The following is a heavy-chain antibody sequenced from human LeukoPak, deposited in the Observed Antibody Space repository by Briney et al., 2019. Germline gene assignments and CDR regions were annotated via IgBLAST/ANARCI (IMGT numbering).Heavy chain of an antibody. CDR1: GGTFSSYA. J-gene: IGHJ4*02. V-gene: IGHV1-69*06. CDR3: ARERDYGYPLDY. CDR2: IIPIFGTA. D-gene: IGHD4/OR15-4a*01. Sequence: GASVKVSCKASGGTFSSYAISWVRQAPGQGLEWMGGIIPIFGTANYAQKFQGRVTITADKSTSTAYMELSGLRSEDTAVYYCARERDYGYPLDYWGQGTLVTVSS.